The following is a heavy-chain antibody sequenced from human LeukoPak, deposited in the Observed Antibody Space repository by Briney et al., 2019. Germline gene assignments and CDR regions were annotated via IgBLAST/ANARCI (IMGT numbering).Heavy chain of an antibody. CDR3: ARDPRGAANWFDP. D-gene: IGHD1-26*01. CDR2: ISYDGSNK. CDR1: GFTFSSYA. V-gene: IGHV3-30*07. Sequence: PGGSLRLSCAASGFTFSSYAMHWVRQAPGKGLEWVAVISYDGSNKYYADSVKGRFTISRDNAKNSLYLQMNSLRAEDTAVYYCARDPRGAANWFDPWGQGTLVTVSS. J-gene: IGHJ5*02.